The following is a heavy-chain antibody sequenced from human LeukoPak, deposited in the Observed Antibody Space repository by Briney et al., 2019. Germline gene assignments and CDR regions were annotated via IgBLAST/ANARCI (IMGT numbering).Heavy chain of an antibody. D-gene: IGHD6-19*01. Sequence: GGSLRLSCAASGVTVSSNYMSWVRQAPGKGLEWVSIIYSGGSTFYADSVKGRFTISRDNSKNTLYLQMNSLRAEDTAVYYCAKDRIRVAVAGDPPYFDYWGQGTLVTVSS. J-gene: IGHJ4*02. CDR2: IYSGGST. CDR3: AKDRIRVAVAGDPPYFDY. V-gene: IGHV3-53*01. CDR1: GVTVSSNY.